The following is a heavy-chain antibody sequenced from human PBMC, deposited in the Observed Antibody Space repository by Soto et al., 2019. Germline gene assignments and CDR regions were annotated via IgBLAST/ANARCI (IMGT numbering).Heavy chain of an antibody. J-gene: IGHJ6*02. Sequence: APVKVSCKVSGYTLTELSMHWVRQAPGKGLEWMGGFDPEDGETIYAQKFQGRVTMTEDTSTDTAYMELSSLRSEDTAVYYCSAGTWDYYYGMDVWGQGTTVTVSS. V-gene: IGHV1-24*01. CDR3: SAGTWDYYYGMDV. CDR1: GYTLTELS. D-gene: IGHD1-1*01. CDR2: FDPEDGET.